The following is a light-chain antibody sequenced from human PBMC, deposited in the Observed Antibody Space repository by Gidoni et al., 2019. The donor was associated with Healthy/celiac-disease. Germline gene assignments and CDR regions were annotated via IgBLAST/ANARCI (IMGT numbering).Light chain of an antibody. CDR2: GNS. CDR1: SSNIGAGYY. Sequence: QSVLTQPPSVSGAPGQRVTISCTGSSSNIGAGYYVHWYQQLPGTAPKLLIYGNSHRPSGVPDRFSGSKSGTSASLAITGLQAEDEADYYCQSYDSSLSGSVVFGGGTKLTVL. V-gene: IGLV1-40*01. J-gene: IGLJ2*01. CDR3: QSYDSSLSGSVV.